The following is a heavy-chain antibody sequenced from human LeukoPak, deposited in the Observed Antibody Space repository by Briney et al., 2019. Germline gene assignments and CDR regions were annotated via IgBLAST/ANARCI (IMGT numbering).Heavy chain of an antibody. V-gene: IGHV3-30*03. Sequence: GGSLRLSCAASGFTFNIFAMHWVRQTPGKGLEWVAVISYDGVDKYYVDSVKGRFTISRDNSKNTVHLQVNSLRVEDTALYYCARGGRGSFDYGMDVWGQGTTVTVSS. CDR2: ISYDGVDK. D-gene: IGHD1-26*01. CDR3: ARGGRGSFDYGMDV. J-gene: IGHJ6*02. CDR1: GFTFNIFA.